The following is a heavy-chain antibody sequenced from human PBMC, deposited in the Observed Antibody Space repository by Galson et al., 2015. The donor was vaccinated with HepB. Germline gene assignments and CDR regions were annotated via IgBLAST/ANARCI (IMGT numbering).Heavy chain of an antibody. CDR2: IRSKPNNYAS. D-gene: IGHD2-2*01. Sequence: SLRLSCAASGFTFSGSAMHWVRQASGKGLEWVGRIRSKPNNYASTYAASVEGRITISRDDSKNTAYLQMNSLKTEDTAVYYCYCSSTSYRFGYWGQGTPVTVSS. J-gene: IGHJ4*02. CDR1: GFTFSGSA. V-gene: IGHV3-73*01. CDR3: YCSSTSYRFGY.